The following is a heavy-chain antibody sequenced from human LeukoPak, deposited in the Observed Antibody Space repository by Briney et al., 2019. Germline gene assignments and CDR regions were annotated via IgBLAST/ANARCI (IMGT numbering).Heavy chain of an antibody. CDR3: AIRYGDYGEAFDY. J-gene: IGHJ4*02. CDR1: GYTFTSYD. V-gene: IGHV1-8*01. CDR2: MNPNSGNT. D-gene: IGHD4-17*01. Sequence: ASVKVSCKASGYTFTSYDINWGRQATGRGLEWMGWMNPNSGNTGYAQKFQGRVTMTRNTSISTAYMELSSLRSEDTAVYYCAIRYGDYGEAFDYWGQGILVTVSS.